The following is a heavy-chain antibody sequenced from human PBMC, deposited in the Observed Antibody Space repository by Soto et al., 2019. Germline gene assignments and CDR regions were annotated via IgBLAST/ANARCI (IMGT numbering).Heavy chain of an antibody. V-gene: IGHV4-59*08. D-gene: IGHD6-13*01. Sequence: SETLSLTCTVSGGSISSYYWSWIRQPTGKGLEWIGYIYYSGSTNYNPSLKSRVTISVDKSKNQFSLKLSSVTAADTAVYYCARLSSRAAAVDYWGQGTLVTVSS. J-gene: IGHJ4*02. CDR3: ARLSSRAAAVDY. CDR1: GGSISSYY. CDR2: IYYSGST.